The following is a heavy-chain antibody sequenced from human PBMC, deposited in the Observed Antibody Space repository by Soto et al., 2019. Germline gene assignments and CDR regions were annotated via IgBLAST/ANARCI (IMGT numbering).Heavy chain of an antibody. J-gene: IGHJ5*02. V-gene: IGHV3-30-3*01. CDR1: GFTFSSYA. CDR2: ISYDGSNK. Sequence: PGGSLSLSCAASGFTFSSYAMHWVRQAPGKGLEWVAVISYDGSNKYYADSVKGRFTISRDNSKNTLYLQMNSLRAEDTAVYYCARDLRYGIDPWGQGTLVTVSS. D-gene: IGHD3-9*01. CDR3: ARDLRYGIDP.